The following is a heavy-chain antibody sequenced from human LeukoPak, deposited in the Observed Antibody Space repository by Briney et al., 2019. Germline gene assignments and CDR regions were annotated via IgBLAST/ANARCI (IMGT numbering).Heavy chain of an antibody. CDR2: IDYSGST. CDR3: ARLNGGN. Sequence: SETLSLTCTVSGGSISRYYWSWIRQPPGKGLEWIGYIDYSGSTAYNPSLNGRVALSLDTSENQFSLKLRSVTAADTAVYYCARLNGGNWGPGILVTVSS. J-gene: IGHJ4*02. V-gene: IGHV4-59*08. CDR1: GGSISRYY. D-gene: IGHD4-23*01.